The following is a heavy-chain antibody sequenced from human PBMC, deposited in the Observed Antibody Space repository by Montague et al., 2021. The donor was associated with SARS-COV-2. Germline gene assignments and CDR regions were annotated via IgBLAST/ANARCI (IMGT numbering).Heavy chain of an antibody. J-gene: IGHJ4*02. CDR1: GYRFSSYW. Sequence: QSGAEVKKPGESLTISCKGSGYRFSSYWIGWVRQMSGKGLECMGIIYPGDSDTRYSPSFQGQVTISADKSITTAYLQWSSLKASYTAMYYCARRIHGTYYFDHWGQGTLVTVSS. D-gene: IGHD1-14*01. CDR3: ARRIHGTYYFDH. CDR2: IYPGDSDT. V-gene: IGHV5-51*01.